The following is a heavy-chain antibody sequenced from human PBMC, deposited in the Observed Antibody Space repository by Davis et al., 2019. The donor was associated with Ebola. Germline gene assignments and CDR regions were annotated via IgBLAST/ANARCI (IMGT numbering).Heavy chain of an antibody. V-gene: IGHV3-23*01. D-gene: IGHD3-3*01. CDR3: AKSGLSFGVVKYHYGMDV. Sequence: GESLKISCPDSVITFSSYAMTWVRQAPGKGLEWFSAISGSGGSTYYADSVKGRFTISRDNSKKTLYLQMNSLRAEDTAVYYCAKSGLSFGVVKYHYGMDVWGKGTTVTVSS. J-gene: IGHJ6*04. CDR2: ISGSGGST. CDR1: VITFSSYA.